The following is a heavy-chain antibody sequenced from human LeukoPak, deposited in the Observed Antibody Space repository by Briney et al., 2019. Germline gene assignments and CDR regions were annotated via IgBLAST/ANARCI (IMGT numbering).Heavy chain of an antibody. Sequence: GALRLSCAASGFTVSSNYMSCVRQAPGKGLEWVSVIYSGGSTYYADSVKGRFTISRDNSKNTLYLQMNSLRAEDTAVYYCAREYCSGGSCYLDYWGQGTLVTVSS. J-gene: IGHJ4*02. D-gene: IGHD2-15*01. V-gene: IGHV3-66*02. CDR3: AREYCSGGSCYLDY. CDR1: GFTVSSNY. CDR2: IYSGGST.